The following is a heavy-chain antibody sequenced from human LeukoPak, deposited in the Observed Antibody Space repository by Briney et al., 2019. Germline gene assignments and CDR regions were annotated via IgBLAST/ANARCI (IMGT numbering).Heavy chain of an antibody. V-gene: IGHV3-48*03. CDR3: ARSGQHLFDF. D-gene: IGHD6-13*01. CDR1: GFTFSSSE. Sequence: GGSLRLSCAASGFTFSSSEMNWVRQAPGKGLEWVSYISSSGGTISYADSVKGRSTISRDNAKNSLYLQMNSLRAEDTAIYYCARSGQHLFDFWGQGTLVTVSS. J-gene: IGHJ4*02. CDR2: ISSSGGTI.